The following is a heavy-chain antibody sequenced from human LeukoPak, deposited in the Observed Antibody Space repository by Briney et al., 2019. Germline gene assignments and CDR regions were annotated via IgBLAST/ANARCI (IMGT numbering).Heavy chain of an antibody. J-gene: IGHJ4*02. CDR2: IYYSGST. D-gene: IGHD3-10*01. CDR3: ARVVIGSGSNCFDY. V-gene: IGHV4-39*07. Sequence: SETLSLTCIVSDGSISSSSYYWGWIRQPPGKGLEWIGSIYYSGSTYYNPSLKSRVTISVDTSKNQFSLKLSSVTAADTAVYYCARVVIGSGSNCFDYWGQGTLVTVSS. CDR1: DGSISSSSYY.